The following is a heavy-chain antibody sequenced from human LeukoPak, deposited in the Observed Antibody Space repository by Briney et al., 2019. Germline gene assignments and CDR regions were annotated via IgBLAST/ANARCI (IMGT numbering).Heavy chain of an antibody. CDR1: GFTFSSYS. CDR2: ISSSSSTI. J-gene: IGHJ6*03. D-gene: IGHD1-7*01. Sequence: PGGSLRLSCAASGFTFSSYSMNWVRQAPGKGLEWVSYISSSSSTIYYADSVKGRFTISRDNAKNSLYLQMNSLRAEDTAVYYCARDPRNWNYHSDYYYYMDVWGKGTTVTVSS. V-gene: IGHV3-48*01. CDR3: ARDPRNWNYHSDYYYYMDV.